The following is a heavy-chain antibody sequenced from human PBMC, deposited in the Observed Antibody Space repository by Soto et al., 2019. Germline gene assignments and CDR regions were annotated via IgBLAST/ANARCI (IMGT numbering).Heavy chain of an antibody. CDR3: ARQGFFTIFGVVIPYGMDV. CDR1: GGSISSYY. J-gene: IGHJ6*02. CDR2: IYSSGST. D-gene: IGHD3-3*01. V-gene: IGHV4-4*07. Sequence: AETLSLTCTVSGGSISSYYWSWIRQPAGKGLEWIGRIYSSGSTNYNPSLKSRVTMSVDTSKNQFSLKLSSVTAADTAVYYCARQGFFTIFGVVIPYGMDVWGQGTTVTVSS.